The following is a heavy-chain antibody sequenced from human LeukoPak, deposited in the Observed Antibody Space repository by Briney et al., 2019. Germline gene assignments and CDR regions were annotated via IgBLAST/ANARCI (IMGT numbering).Heavy chain of an antibody. CDR3: AKTPVVPAAMEGGFDY. CDR2: IRYDGSNK. J-gene: IGHJ4*02. CDR1: GFTFSSYG. D-gene: IGHD2-2*01. Sequence: GGSLRLSCAASGFTFSSYGMHWVRQAPGKGLEWVAFIRYDGSNKYYADSVKGRFTISRDNSKNTLYLQMNSLRAEDTAVYYCAKTPVVPAAMEGGFDYWGQGTLVTVSS. V-gene: IGHV3-30*02.